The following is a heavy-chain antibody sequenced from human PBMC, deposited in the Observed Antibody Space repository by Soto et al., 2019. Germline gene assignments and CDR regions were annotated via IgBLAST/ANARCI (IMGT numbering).Heavy chain of an antibody. J-gene: IGHJ4*02. CDR2: IYYSGST. CDR1: GGSISSGGYY. CDR3: VTAVRTRLDN. Sequence: SETLSLTCTVSGGSISSGGYYWSWIRQHPGKGLEWIGYIYYSGSTYYNPSLKSRVTISVDTSKNQFSLKLSSVTAADTAVYYCVTAVRTRLDNWGPGTLVTVSS. V-gene: IGHV4-31*03. D-gene: IGHD3-22*01.